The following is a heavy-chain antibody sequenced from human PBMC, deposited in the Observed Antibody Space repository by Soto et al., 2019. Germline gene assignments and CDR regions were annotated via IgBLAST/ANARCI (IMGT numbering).Heavy chain of an antibody. CDR2: IYHSGST. Sequence: QVHLQESGPGLVNPSGTLTLTCAVSGGSISSSHWWGWVRQAPGKGLEWIGEIYHSGSTNYNPSLKSRITMSVDKSKNQFSVNLSSVTAADTAVYYCVRDTYSGYDFGLWGQGTLVTVSS. D-gene: IGHD5-12*01. V-gene: IGHV4-4*02. J-gene: IGHJ5*02. CDR1: GGSISSSHW. CDR3: VRDTYSGYDFGL.